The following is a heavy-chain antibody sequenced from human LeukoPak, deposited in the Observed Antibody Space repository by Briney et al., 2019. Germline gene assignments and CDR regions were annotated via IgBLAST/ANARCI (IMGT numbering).Heavy chain of an antibody. Sequence: GGSLRLSCAASGFTFSDYALGWVRQAPGRGLEWVGFIRSKAYGGTTEYAASVKGRFTISRDDSKSIAYLQMNSLKTEDTAVYYCTRDNVAPNPIVAGIPSAVDYWGQGTLVTVSS. CDR1: GFTFSDYA. CDR3: TRDNVAPNPIVAGIPSAVDY. J-gene: IGHJ4*02. V-gene: IGHV3-49*04. D-gene: IGHD6-19*01. CDR2: IRSKAYGGTT.